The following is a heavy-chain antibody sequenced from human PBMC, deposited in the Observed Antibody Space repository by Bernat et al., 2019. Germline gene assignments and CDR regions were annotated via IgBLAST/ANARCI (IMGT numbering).Heavy chain of an antibody. CDR2: IDWDDDK. J-gene: IGHJ6*02. CDR3: ARIAVPAAGYYYYYGMDV. Sequence: QVTLRESGPALVKPTQTLTLTCTFSGFSLSTSGMCVSWIRQPPGKALEWLARIDWDDDKYYSTSLKTRLTISTDTSKNQVVLTMTNMDPVDTATYYCARIAVPAAGYYYYYGMDVWGQGTTVTVSS. CDR1: GFSLSTSGMC. D-gene: IGHD2-2*01. V-gene: IGHV2-70*15.